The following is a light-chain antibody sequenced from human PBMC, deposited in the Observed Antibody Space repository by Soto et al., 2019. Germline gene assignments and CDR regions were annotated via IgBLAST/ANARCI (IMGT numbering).Light chain of an antibody. J-gene: IGLJ1*01. CDR2: EVS. CDR3: SSYTSSSTRV. Sequence: QSALTQPPSVSGSPGQSVTICCTGTSSDVGSYNRVSWYQQPPGTAPKLMIYEVSNRPSGVPDRFSGSKSGNTASLTISGLQAEDEADYYCSSYTSSSTRVFGTGTKLTVL. V-gene: IGLV2-18*02. CDR1: SSDVGSYNR.